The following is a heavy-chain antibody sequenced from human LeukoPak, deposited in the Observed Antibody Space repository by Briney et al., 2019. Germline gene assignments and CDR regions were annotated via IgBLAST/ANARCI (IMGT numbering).Heavy chain of an antibody. CDR3: ARAGAANYDILTGYYQDQAFDI. V-gene: IGHV4-30-2*01. CDR2: IYHSGST. CDR1: GGSISSGGYS. Sequence: PSETLSLTCAVSGGSISSGGYSWSWIRQPPGKGLEWIGYIYHSGSTYYNPSLKSRVSISVDRSKNQFSLKLSSVTAADTAVYYCARAGAANYDILTGYYQDQAFDIWGQGTMVTVSS. D-gene: IGHD3-9*01. J-gene: IGHJ3*02.